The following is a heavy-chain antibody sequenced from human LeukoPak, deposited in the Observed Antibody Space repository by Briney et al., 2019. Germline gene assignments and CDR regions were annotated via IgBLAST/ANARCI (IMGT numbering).Heavy chain of an antibody. D-gene: IGHD6-13*01. Sequence: SGPALVKPTQTLTLTCTFSGFSLSTNGMSVTWVRQPPGKALEWLARIDWDDDEYYSASLKTRLTISKDTSKNQVVLTMTNMDPVDTATYFCARCIAATGTLDYWGQGALVTVSS. J-gene: IGHJ4*02. CDR2: IDWDDDE. CDR1: GFSLSTNGMS. V-gene: IGHV2-70*11. CDR3: ARCIAATGTLDY.